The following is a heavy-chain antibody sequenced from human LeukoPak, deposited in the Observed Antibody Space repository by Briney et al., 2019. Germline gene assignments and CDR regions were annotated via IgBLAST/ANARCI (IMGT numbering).Heavy chain of an antibody. Sequence: SETLSLTCSVSGYSISSGDYYWSSIRQPPGKGLEWIVYIYYSGSTYYNPSLKSRFTISVDTSKNQFSLKLSSVTAADTAVYYCARGRRGSRLYYGFWSGYPHDYWGQGTLVTVSS. CDR2: IYYSGST. J-gene: IGHJ4*02. V-gene: IGHV4-30-4*08. D-gene: IGHD3-3*01. CDR1: GYSISSGDYY. CDR3: ARGRRGSRLYYGFWSGYPHDY.